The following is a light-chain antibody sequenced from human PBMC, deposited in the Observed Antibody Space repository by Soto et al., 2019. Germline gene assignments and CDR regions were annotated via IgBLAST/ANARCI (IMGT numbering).Light chain of an antibody. CDR3: QQFNDYPIT. CDR2: AAS. J-gene: IGKJ5*01. CDR1: QGIISY. V-gene: IGKV1-9*01. Sequence: IHLTQSPSFLSASEGDRVTITCRASQGIISYLAWYQQMPGIAPKLLMYAASTLQRGVPSRFSGSGSGTEFTLAISSLQPEDFATYYCQQFNDYPITFGQGTRLEIK.